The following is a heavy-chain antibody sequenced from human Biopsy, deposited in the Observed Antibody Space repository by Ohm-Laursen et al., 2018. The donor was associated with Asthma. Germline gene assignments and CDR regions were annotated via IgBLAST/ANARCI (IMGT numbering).Heavy chain of an antibody. CDR2: IKHDGSEK. V-gene: IGHV3-7*03. D-gene: IGHD5/OR15-5a*01. CDR3: ARFSMCTRTACGPYYIYKMDV. CDR1: GFSFGDYW. J-gene: IGHJ6*02. Sequence: SLRLSCAASGFSFGDYWMSWVRQVPGKGLEWVANIKHDGSEKNHVDSLKGRFTISRDNAKNSLYLQMNSLRAEDTAVYYCARFSMCTRTACGPYYIYKMDVWGQGTTVTVSS.